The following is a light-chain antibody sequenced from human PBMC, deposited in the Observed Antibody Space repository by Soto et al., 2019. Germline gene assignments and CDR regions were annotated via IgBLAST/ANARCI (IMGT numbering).Light chain of an antibody. J-gene: IGKJ4*01. CDR3: QQYDAYPLT. CDR1: QSISTW. V-gene: IGKV1-5*03. Sequence: DIQMTQSPSTLSASVGDRVTISCRASQSISTWLAWYQQKPGKAPTLLIHKAATLESGVPSRFSGGGSGTDFTLTIHSLQPDDFATYYCQQYDAYPLTFGGGTKVEIK. CDR2: KAA.